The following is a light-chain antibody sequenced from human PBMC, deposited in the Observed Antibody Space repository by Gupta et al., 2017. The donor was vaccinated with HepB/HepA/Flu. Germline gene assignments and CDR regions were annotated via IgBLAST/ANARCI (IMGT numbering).Light chain of an antibody. CDR3: QHYNSYPYT. CDR1: QAIDNY. CDR2: AAS. V-gene: IGKV1-16*01. J-gene: IGKJ2*01. Sequence: DIQMTQSPSSLSASVGDRVTITCRASQAIDNYLVWFQQKPGKAPRSLIYAASSLRSGVPSRFSGSGYGTDFTLTISSLQPEDFATYYCQHYNSYPYTFGQGTKLEIK.